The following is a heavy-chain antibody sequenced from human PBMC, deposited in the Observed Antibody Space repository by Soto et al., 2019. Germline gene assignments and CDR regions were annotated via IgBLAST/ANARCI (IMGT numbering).Heavy chain of an antibody. D-gene: IGHD2-15*01. CDR3: ARESGGGAFDI. CDR2: ISYDGSNK. V-gene: IGHV3-30-3*01. J-gene: IGHJ3*02. Sequence: QVQLVESGGGVVQPGRSLRLSCAASGFTFSSYAMHWVRQAPGKGLEWVAVISYDGSNKYYADSVKGRFTISRDNSKNTLYLQMNSLRAEDTAVYYCARESGGGAFDIWGQGRMVTVSS. CDR1: GFTFSSYA.